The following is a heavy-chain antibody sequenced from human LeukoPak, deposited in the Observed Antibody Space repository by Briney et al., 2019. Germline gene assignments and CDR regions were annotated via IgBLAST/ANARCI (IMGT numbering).Heavy chain of an antibody. CDR3: TRADWDHYDILTGKRVGYYGMDV. D-gene: IGHD3-9*01. J-gene: IGHJ6*02. V-gene: IGHV3-73*01. CDR2: IRSKANSYAT. CDR1: GFTFSGSA. Sequence: PVGSLRLSCAASGFTFSGSAMHWVRQASGKGLGWVGRIRSKANSYATAYAASVKGRFTISRDDSRNTAYLQMNSLKTEDTAVYYCTRADWDHYDILTGKRVGYYGMDVWGQGTTVTVSS.